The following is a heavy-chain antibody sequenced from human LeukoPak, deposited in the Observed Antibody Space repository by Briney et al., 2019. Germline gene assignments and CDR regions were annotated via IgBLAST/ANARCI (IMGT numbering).Heavy chain of an antibody. CDR2: MNPNSGNT. D-gene: IGHD2-2*01. CDR3: ARGRPRTVVPAAMEFDY. CDR1: GYTFTSYD. Sequence: ASVKVSCKASGYTFTSYDINWVRQATGQGLEWMGWMNPNSGNTGYAQKFPGRVTITRNTSISTAYMELSSLRSEDTAVYYCARGRPRTVVPAAMEFDYWGQGTLVTVSS. V-gene: IGHV1-8*01. J-gene: IGHJ4*02.